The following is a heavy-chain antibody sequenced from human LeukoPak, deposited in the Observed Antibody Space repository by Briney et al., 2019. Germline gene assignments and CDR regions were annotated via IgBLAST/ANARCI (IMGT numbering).Heavy chain of an antibody. Sequence: SQTLSLTCAVSGGSISSGGYSWSWIRQPPGKGLEWIGYIYHSGITYYNPSLKSRVTMSLDRYKNQFSLKLTSVTAADTAVYYCARRVVAIFYFDYWGRGALVTVSS. D-gene: IGHD3-3*01. J-gene: IGHJ4*02. CDR2: IYHSGIT. V-gene: IGHV4-30-2*01. CDR1: GGSISSGGYS. CDR3: ARRVVAIFYFDY.